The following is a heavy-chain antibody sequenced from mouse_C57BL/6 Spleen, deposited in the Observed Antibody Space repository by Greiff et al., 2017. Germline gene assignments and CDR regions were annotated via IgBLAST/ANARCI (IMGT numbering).Heavy chain of an antibody. D-gene: IGHD2-1*01. CDR2: IDPENGDT. J-gene: IGHJ4*01. CDR1: GFNIKDDY. Sequence: EVQLQQSGAELVRPGASVKLSCTASGFNIKDDYMHWVKQRPEQGLEWIGWIDPENGDTEYASKFQGKATITADTSSNTAYLQLSSLTSEDTAVYYCTDYGNYYAMDYWGQGTSVTVSA. V-gene: IGHV14-4*01. CDR3: TDYGNYYAMDY.